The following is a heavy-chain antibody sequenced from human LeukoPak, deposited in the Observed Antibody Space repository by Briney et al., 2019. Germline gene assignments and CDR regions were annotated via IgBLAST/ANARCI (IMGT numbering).Heavy chain of an antibody. Sequence: ASVKVSCKASVGTFSSYAISWVRQAPGQGLEWMGGIIPIFGTANYAQKFQGRVTITADESTSTAYMELSSLRSEDTAVYYCARVGRDGYNYWAFDYWGQGTLVTVSS. CDR3: ARVGRDGYNYWAFDY. CDR1: VGTFSSYA. D-gene: IGHD5-24*01. CDR2: IIPIFGTA. J-gene: IGHJ4*02. V-gene: IGHV1-69*01.